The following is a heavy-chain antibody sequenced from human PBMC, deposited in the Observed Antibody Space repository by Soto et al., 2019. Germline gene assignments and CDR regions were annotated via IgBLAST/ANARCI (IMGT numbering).Heavy chain of an antibody. Sequence: EVQLLESGGGLVQPGESLRLSCAASGFTFSSYAMSWVRQVPGRGLEWVSLISGRDDSTYYADTVKGRVTISRDNSKNALYLQMTSLRAEDTGVYYGAKRSGSATFDYWGQGTLVTVSS. CDR3: AKRSGSATFDY. V-gene: IGHV3-23*01. CDR1: GFTFSSYA. J-gene: IGHJ4*02. D-gene: IGHD6-25*01. CDR2: ISGRDDST.